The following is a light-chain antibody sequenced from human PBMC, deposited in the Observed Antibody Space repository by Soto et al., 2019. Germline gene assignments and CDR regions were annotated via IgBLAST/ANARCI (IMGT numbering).Light chain of an antibody. Sequence: QSALTQPASVSGSPGQSITISCTGTSSDVGGYNSVSWYQQHPGKAPRLMIYDVSNRPSGVYNRFSGSKSGNTASLTISGLQSEDEADYYYGSYTRSNSLLFGGGTKLTVL. CDR2: DVS. V-gene: IGLV2-14*01. J-gene: IGLJ2*01. CDR3: GSYTRSNSLL. CDR1: SSDVGGYNS.